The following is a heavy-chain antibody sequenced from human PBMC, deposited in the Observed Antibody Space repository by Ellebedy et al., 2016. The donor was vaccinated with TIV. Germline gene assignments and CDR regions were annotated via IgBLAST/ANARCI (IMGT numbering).Heavy chain of an antibody. Sequence: MPSETLSLTCAISGDSVSSNSAAWNWIRQSPSRGLEWLGRTYYRSKWYNDYAVSVKSRITINPDTSKNQFSLQLNSVTPEDTAVYYCAGGEQWPSVSGRPFDYWGQGTLVTVSS. CDR1: GDSVSSNSAA. CDR2: TYYRSKWYN. CDR3: AGGEQWPSVSGRPFDY. V-gene: IGHV6-1*01. J-gene: IGHJ4*02. D-gene: IGHD6-19*01.